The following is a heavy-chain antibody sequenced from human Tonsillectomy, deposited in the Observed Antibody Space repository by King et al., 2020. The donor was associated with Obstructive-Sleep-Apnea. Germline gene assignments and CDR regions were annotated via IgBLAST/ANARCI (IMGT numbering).Heavy chain of an antibody. CDR3: ARIRFWAARPVAWFDA. V-gene: IGHV2-26*01. J-gene: IGHJ5*02. CDR1: GFSLSNAEMG. Sequence: TLKESGPVLVNPTETLTLTCTVSGFSLSNAEMGVGWIRQPPGKALEWLAHIFSNDETVYTTSLKSRLTVSKDTSKSLVVLTMTNLDPVDTATDFCARIRFWAARPVAWFDAWGQGTLVTVSS. D-gene: IGHD6-6*01. CDR2: IFSNDET.